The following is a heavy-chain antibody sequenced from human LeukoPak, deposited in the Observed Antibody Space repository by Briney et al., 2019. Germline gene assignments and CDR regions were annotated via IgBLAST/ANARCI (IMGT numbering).Heavy chain of an antibody. CDR2: IKSKADGETI. J-gene: IGHJ4*02. CDR3: STLTSRGLSDS. CDR1: GFTFSSHS. Sequence: GGSLRLSCAASGFTFSSHSMNWVRQAPGKGLEWVGRIKSKADGETIDYAAPVKGRFTFSRDDSKNMLYLQMNSLKSEDTAVYYCSTLTSRGLSDSWGQGTLVTVSS. V-gene: IGHV3-15*07. D-gene: IGHD1-20*01.